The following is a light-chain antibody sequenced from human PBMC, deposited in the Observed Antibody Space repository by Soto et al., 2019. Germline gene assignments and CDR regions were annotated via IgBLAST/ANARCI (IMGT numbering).Light chain of an antibody. J-gene: IGKJ1*01. V-gene: IGKV3-11*01. Sequence: IVLTQCPATLSLSPGERAALSCRASQSVSTSLAWYQHKPGQAPRLIIYDASKRAPGIPARFSGSGSGTDFTLTISSLEPEDFAVYYCQVRDVWPSFGQGTKVDIK. CDR3: QVRDVWPS. CDR2: DAS. CDR1: QSVSTS.